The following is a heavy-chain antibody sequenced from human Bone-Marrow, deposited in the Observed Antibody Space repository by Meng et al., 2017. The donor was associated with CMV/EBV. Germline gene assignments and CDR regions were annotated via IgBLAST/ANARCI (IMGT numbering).Heavy chain of an antibody. D-gene: IGHD6-6*01. CDR2: IIPILGIA. Sequence: SVKVSCKASGGTFSSYAISWVRQAPGQGLEWMGGIIPILGIANYAQKLQGRVTMTTDTSTSTAYMELRSLRSDDTAVYYCARGSYSSSSVLYYWGQGTLVTVSS. V-gene: IGHV1-69*10. CDR1: GGTFSSYA. J-gene: IGHJ4*02. CDR3: ARGSYSSSSVLYY.